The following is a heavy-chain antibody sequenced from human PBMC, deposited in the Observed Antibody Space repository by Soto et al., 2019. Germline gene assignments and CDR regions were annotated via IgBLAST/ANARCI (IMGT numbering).Heavy chain of an antibody. Sequence: QVQLVQSGAEVKKPGSSVKVSCKASGGTFSSYTISWVRQAPGQGLEWMGRIIPILGIANYAQKFQGRVTITADKSTSTAYMELSSLRSEDTAVYYCARTPSGYCSGGSCYHTYWYFDLWGRGTLVTVSS. V-gene: IGHV1-69*02. CDR2: IIPILGIA. CDR1: GGTFSSYT. D-gene: IGHD2-15*01. CDR3: ARTPSGYCSGGSCYHTYWYFDL. J-gene: IGHJ2*01.